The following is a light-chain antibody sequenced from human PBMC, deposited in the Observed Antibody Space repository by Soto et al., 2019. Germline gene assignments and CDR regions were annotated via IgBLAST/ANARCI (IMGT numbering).Light chain of an antibody. CDR3: QQTTSFPLT. CDR2: AAS. Sequence: DIQVTQSPSSVSASVGARVTITCRASQGITSWLAWYQQKPGRAPKLLLYAASSLQSGVPSRFSGSGSGTDFTLTISILQPEDFATYYCQQTTSFPLTFGGGTKVEIK. CDR1: QGITSW. V-gene: IGKV1-12*01. J-gene: IGKJ4*01.